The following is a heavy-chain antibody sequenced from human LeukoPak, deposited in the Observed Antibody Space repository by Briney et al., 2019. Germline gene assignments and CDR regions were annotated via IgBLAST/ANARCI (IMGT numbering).Heavy chain of an antibody. J-gene: IGHJ4*02. V-gene: IGHV4-28*01. CDR1: GYSITSSSW. D-gene: IGHD3-10*01. Sequence: SETLSLTCAVSGYSITSSSWWGWIRQPPGKGLEWIGYIYHSGTTYYNPSLQSRVTMSVDTSKNQFSLRLSSVTAVDTAVYYCARKENVYYYFDYWGQGTLVTVSS. CDR2: IYHSGTT. CDR3: ARKENVYYYFDY.